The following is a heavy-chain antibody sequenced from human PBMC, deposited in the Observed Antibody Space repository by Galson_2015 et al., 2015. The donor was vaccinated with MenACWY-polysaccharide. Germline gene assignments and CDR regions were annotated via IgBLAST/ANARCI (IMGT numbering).Heavy chain of an antibody. D-gene: IGHD3-10*02. J-gene: IGHJ3*01. CDR2: IQYDGSQK. CDR1: GLKFKGSS. V-gene: IGHV3-33*01. CDR3: AREGSRIVFHAFDV. Sequence: SLRLSCAASGLKFKGSSMHWVRQAPGKGLEWVAVIQYDGSQKQYIDSVKGRFTISRDNSKNTLYLEMNSLRAEDTALYYCAREGSRIVFHAFDVWGQGTMVIVSS.